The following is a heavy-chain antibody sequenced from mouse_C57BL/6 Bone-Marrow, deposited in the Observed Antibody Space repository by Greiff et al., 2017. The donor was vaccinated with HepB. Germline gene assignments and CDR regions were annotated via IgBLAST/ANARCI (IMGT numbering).Heavy chain of an antibody. D-gene: IGHD1-1*01. Sequence: QVQLQQPGAELVKPGASVKLSCKASGYTFTSYWMQWVKQRPGQGLEWIGEIDPSDSYTNYNQKFKGKATLTVDTSSSTAYMQRSSLTSEDSAVYYLAREGGLRSVGGFAYWGQGTLVTVSA. CDR3: AREGGLRSVGGFAY. CDR1: GYTFTSYW. J-gene: IGHJ3*01. V-gene: IGHV1-50*01. CDR2: IDPSDSYT.